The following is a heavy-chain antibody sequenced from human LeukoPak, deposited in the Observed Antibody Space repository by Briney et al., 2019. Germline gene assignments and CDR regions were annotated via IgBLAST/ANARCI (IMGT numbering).Heavy chain of an antibody. J-gene: IGHJ4*02. V-gene: IGHV3-30*18. D-gene: IGHD1-26*01. CDR1: GFTFSSYG. CDR3: ENLVGATQAFVY. Sequence: GGSLTLSCAASGFTFSSYGMHWVRNAPGKGLEWVAVISYDESNKYYADYVKGRFTISRDNSKNTLYLQMNSLRAEDTAVYYCENLVGATQAFVYWGRGTLLTVSS. CDR2: ISYDESNK.